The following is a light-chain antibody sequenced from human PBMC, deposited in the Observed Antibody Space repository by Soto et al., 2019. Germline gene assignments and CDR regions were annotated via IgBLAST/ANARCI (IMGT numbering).Light chain of an antibody. CDR2: DVS. CDR3: SSYTSSSTRV. Sequence: QSALTQPASVSGSPGQSITISCTGTISDVGGYNYVSWYQQHPGKAPKLMIYDVSNRPSGVSNRFSGSKSGNTASLTISGLQAEDEADYYCSSYTSSSTRVFGGGTKLTV. V-gene: IGLV2-14*01. CDR1: ISDVGGYNY. J-gene: IGLJ3*02.